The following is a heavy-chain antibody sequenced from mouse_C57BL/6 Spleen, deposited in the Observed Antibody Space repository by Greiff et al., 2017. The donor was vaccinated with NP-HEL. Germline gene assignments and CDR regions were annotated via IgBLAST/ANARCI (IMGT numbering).Heavy chain of an antibody. CDR1: GFNIKDDY. D-gene: IGHD2-2*01. Sequence: EVQLQQSGAELVRPGASVKLSCTASGFNIKDDYMHWVKQRPEQGLEWIGWIDPENGDTEYASKFQGKATITADTSSNTAYLQLSSLTSEDTAVYYFTSYGYEFAYWGQGTLVTVSA. J-gene: IGHJ3*01. CDR2: IDPENGDT. V-gene: IGHV14-4*01. CDR3: TSYGYEFAY.